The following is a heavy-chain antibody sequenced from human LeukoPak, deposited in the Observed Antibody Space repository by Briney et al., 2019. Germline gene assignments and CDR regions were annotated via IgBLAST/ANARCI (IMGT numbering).Heavy chain of an antibody. CDR2: IKQDGSEK. J-gene: IGHJ6*02. CDR3: AKQCSGYERHHYYYYGMDV. CDR1: GFTFSSYR. Sequence: QAGGSLRLSCAASGFTFSSYRMSWVRQAPGKGLEWVANIKQDGSEKYYVDSVKGRFTISRDNAKNSLYLQMNSLRAEDTALYYCAKQCSGYERHHYYYYGMDVWGQGTTVTVSS. D-gene: IGHD5-12*01. V-gene: IGHV3-7*03.